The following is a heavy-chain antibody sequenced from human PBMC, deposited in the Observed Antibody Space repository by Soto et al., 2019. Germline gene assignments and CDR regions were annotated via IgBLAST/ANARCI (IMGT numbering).Heavy chain of an antibody. V-gene: IGHV3-15*07. CDR2: VKSKTDGGTT. CDR3: TTDPYSTRDY. CDR1: GFTFINAW. J-gene: IGHJ4*02. D-gene: IGHD4-4*01. Sequence: EVQMVESGGGLVQPGRSLRLSCATSGFTFINAWMNWVRQAPGKGLEWDGRVKSKTDGGTTDYAAPVKGRFTISRDDSKNTLFLQMNSLKIEDTALYFCTTDPYSTRDYWGQGTLVSVSS.